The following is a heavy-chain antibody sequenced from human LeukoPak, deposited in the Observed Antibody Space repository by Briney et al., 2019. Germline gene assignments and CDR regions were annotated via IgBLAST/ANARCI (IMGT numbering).Heavy chain of an antibody. D-gene: IGHD1/OR15-1a*01. CDR2: IIPIFGTA. J-gene: IGHJ4*02. CDR3: ARDLGNNNFDY. CDR1: GGTFSSYA. V-gene: IGHV1-69*01. Sequence: SVTVSCKASGGTFSSYAISWVRQAPGQGLEWMGGIIPIFGTANYAQKFQGRVTITADESTSTAYMELSRLRSDDTAVYYCARDLGNNNFDYWGQGTLVTVSS.